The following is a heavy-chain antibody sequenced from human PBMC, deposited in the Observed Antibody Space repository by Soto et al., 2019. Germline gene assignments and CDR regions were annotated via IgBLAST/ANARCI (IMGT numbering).Heavy chain of an antibody. CDR1: GDSVSSNSAA. J-gene: IGHJ6*02. V-gene: IGHV6-1*01. Sequence: SQTLSLTCAISGDSVSSNSAAWNWIRQSPSRGLEWLGRTYYRFKWYNDYADSVKSRITINPDTSKNQFSLQLSSVTPEDTAVYYCARGPSGMHPYYSYGKDVWGQGITVTVSS. CDR2: TYYRFKWYN. D-gene: IGHD3-10*01. CDR3: ARGPSGMHPYYSYGKDV.